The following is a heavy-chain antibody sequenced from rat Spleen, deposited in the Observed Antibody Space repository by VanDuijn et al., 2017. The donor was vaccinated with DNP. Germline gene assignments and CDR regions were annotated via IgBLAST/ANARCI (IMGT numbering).Heavy chain of an antibody. CDR3: ATHDWDY. J-gene: IGHJ3*01. CDR2: ISPSGGST. Sequence: EVQLVESGGGLVQPGRSLKLSCAASGFTLSNYGMHWIRQAPTKGLEWVASISPSGGSTYYRDSVKGRFTISRDNAKSTLYVQMESLRSEDTATYYCATHDWDYWGQGTLVTVSS. D-gene: IGHD5-1*01. CDR1: GFTLSNYG. V-gene: IGHV5-19*01.